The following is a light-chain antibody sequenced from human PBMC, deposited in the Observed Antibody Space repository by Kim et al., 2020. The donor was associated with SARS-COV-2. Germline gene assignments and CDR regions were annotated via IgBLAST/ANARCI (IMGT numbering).Light chain of an antibody. J-gene: IGLJ3*02. CDR3: VLYMGSGISV. V-gene: IGLV8-61*01. CDR2: NTN. CDR1: SGSVSTTYY. Sequence: QTVVTQEPSFSVSPGGTVTLTCGLSSGSVSTTYYPSWYQQTPGQAPRTPIYNTNTRTSGVPDRFSGSILGNKAALTITGAQADDESDYYCVLYMGSGISVFGGETQLTVL.